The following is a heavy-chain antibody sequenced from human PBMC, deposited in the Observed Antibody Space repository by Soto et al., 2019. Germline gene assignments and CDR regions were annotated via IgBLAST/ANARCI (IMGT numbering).Heavy chain of an antibody. J-gene: IGHJ3*02. V-gene: IGHV3-73*01. CDR1: GFTFSGSA. D-gene: IGHD6-19*01. CDR3: TSFMNPADTSAFDI. CDR2: IRSKANSYAT. Sequence: GGSLRLSGAASGFTFSGSAMHWVRQASGKGLEWVGRIRSKANSYATAYAASVKGRFTISRDDSKNTAYLQMNSLKTEDTAVYYCTSFMNPADTSAFDIWGQGTMVTFSS.